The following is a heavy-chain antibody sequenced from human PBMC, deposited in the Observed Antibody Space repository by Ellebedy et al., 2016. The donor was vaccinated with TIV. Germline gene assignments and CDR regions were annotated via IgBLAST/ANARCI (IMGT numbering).Heavy chain of an antibody. CDR1: GYTFTNYW. Sequence: GESLKISCKASGYTFTNYWIGWVRQMPGKGLEYMGIIFPGDSDTRYSPSFQGQVTISVDKSINTAYLQWISLRASDTAMYYCATLRYCTGSSCQVVFDPWGQGTLVAVSS. CDR2: IFPGDSDT. CDR3: ATLRYCTGSSCQVVFDP. D-gene: IGHD2-8*02. V-gene: IGHV5-51*01. J-gene: IGHJ5*02.